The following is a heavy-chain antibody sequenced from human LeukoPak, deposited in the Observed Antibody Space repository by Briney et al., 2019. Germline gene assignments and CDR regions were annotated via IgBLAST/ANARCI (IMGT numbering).Heavy chain of an antibody. J-gene: IGHJ4*02. CDR3: ARGVAARPGYFDY. Sequence: GGSLRLSCAASGFTFSSYWMHWVRQAPGKGLVWVSRINSDGSSTSYAYSVKGRFTISRDNAKNTLYLQMNSLRAEDTAVYYCARGVAARPGYFDYWGQGTLVTVSS. CDR1: GFTFSSYW. CDR2: INSDGSST. V-gene: IGHV3-74*01. D-gene: IGHD6-6*01.